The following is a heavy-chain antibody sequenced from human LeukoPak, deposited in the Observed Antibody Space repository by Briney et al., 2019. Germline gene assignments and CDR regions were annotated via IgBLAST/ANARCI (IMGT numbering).Heavy chain of an antibody. Sequence: GGSQRLSCAASGFTFSIYDMNWARQAPGKGLEWVSSISRSSSYIYYADSVKGRFTISRDNAKNSLYLQMNSLRAEDTAAYYCAIHVLRYFDWLLSPIDYWGQGTLVTVSS. D-gene: IGHD3-9*01. CDR2: ISRSSSYI. J-gene: IGHJ4*02. CDR1: GFTFSIYD. CDR3: AIHVLRYFDWLLSPIDY. V-gene: IGHV3-21*04.